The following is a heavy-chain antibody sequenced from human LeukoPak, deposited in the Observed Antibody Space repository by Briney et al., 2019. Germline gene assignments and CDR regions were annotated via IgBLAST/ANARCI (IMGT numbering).Heavy chain of an antibody. CDR3: AIYCSSTSCYIFGPFI. CDR1: GGTFSSYA. D-gene: IGHD2-2*02. CDR2: IIPIFGTA. J-gene: IGHJ3*02. Sequence: SVKVSCKASGGTFSSYAISWVRQAPGQGLEWMGGIIPIFGTANYAQKFQGRVPITADESTSTAYMELSSLRSEDTAVYYCAIYCSSTSCYIFGPFIWGQGTMVTVSS. V-gene: IGHV1-69*01.